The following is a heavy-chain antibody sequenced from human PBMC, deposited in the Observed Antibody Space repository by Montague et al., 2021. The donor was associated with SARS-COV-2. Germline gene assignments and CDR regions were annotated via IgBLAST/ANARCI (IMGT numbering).Heavy chain of an antibody. CDR3: ARDLESTGYFDPYYYHGMDV. Sequence: SLSLSCSASGFTFSSYALHWVRQAPGKGLEWVADISHEGSYKYYADSVKGRFTISRDNSKNTLCLDMNSLRAEDTALYYCARDLESTGYFDPYYYHGMDVWGQGTTVTVSS. D-gene: IGHD3-9*01. J-gene: IGHJ6*02. CDR1: GFTFSSYA. CDR2: ISHEGSYK. V-gene: IGHV3-30*04.